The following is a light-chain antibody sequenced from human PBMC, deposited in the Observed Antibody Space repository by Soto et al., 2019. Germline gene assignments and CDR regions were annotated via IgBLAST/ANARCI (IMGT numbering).Light chain of an antibody. Sequence: QSALTQPASVSGSPGQSITISCTGTSTDIGRYSYVSWYQQHPGKAPKLMIYDVSNRPSGVSNRFSGSKSGNTASLTISGLQAEDEADYYCSSYTSSSTYVFGTGTKLTVL. V-gene: IGLV2-14*03. J-gene: IGLJ1*01. CDR2: DVS. CDR3: SSYTSSSTYV. CDR1: STDIGRYSY.